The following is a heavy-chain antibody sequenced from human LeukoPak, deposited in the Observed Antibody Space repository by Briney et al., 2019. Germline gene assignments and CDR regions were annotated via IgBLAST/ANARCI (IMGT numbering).Heavy chain of an antibody. CDR3: ARAPYDSSGYYPS. D-gene: IGHD3-22*01. Sequence: SVKVSCKASGDTFTSYAISWVRQAPGQGLEWMGGIIPIFGTANYAQKFQGRVTITADKSTSTAYMELSSLRSEDTAVYYCARAPYDSSGYYPSWGQGTLVTVSS. V-gene: IGHV1-69*06. J-gene: IGHJ5*02. CDR1: GDTFTSYA. CDR2: IIPIFGTA.